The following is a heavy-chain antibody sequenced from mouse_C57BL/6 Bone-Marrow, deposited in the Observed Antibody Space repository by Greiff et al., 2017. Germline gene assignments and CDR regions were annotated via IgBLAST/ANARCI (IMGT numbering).Heavy chain of an antibody. V-gene: IGHV2-6*03. CDR1: GFSLPSSG. CDR3: ARFGYYAMDY. J-gene: IGHJ4*01. CDR2: IWSDGST. Sequence: VKLVESGPGRLAPSQSLSITCPVSGFSLPSSGVHWVRQPPGKGLEWLVVIWSDGSTTYNSALKSRLSISKDNSKSQVFLKMNSLQTDDTAMYYCARFGYYAMDYWGQGTSVTVSS.